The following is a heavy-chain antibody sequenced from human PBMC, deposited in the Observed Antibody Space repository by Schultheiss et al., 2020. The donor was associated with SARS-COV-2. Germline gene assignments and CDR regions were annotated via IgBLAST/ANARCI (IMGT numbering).Heavy chain of an antibody. J-gene: IGHJ6*02. D-gene: IGHD6-13*01. V-gene: IGHV3-21*01. Sequence: GESLKISCAASGFTFSSYGMHWVRQAPGKGLEWVSSISSSSSYIYYADSVKGRFTISRDNAKNSLYLQMNSLRAEDTAVYYCARDWDYSAAAGPYYYYGMDVWGQGTTVTAP. CDR3: ARDWDYSAAAGPYYYYGMDV. CDR1: GFTFSSYG. CDR2: ISSSSSYI.